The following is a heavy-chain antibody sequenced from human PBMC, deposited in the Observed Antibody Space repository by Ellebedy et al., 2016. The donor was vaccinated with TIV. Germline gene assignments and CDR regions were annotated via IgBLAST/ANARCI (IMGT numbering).Heavy chain of an antibody. Sequence: MPLETLSLTCAVSGDSISSTYWWSWVRQPPGKGLEWIGEIYQSGSTHYNPSLKSRLTISVDTSKNQFSLDLSSVTAADTAMYYCARNLGKAMGHWGQGTLVTVSS. CDR2: IYQSGST. CDR1: GDSISSTYW. CDR3: ARNLGKAMGH. D-gene: IGHD6-19*01. V-gene: IGHV4-4*02. J-gene: IGHJ4*02.